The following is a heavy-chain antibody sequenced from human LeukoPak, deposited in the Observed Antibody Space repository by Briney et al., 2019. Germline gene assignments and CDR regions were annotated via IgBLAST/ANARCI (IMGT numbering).Heavy chain of an antibody. V-gene: IGHV3-30*18. D-gene: IGHD4-11*01. Sequence: GGSLRLSCAAPGFTFSSYGMHWVRQAPGKGLEWVAVISYDGSNKYYADSVKGRFTISRDNSKNTLYLQMNSLRAEDTAVYYCAKDLDYHDAFDIWGQGTMVTVSS. CDR1: GFTFSSYG. CDR3: AKDLDYHDAFDI. J-gene: IGHJ3*02. CDR2: ISYDGSNK.